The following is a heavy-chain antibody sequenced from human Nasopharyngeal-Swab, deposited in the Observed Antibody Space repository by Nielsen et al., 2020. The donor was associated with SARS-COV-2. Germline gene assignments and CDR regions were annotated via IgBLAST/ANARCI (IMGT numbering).Heavy chain of an antibody. CDR3: ARPRGSGWYREAFDI. CDR2: IYYSGST. Sequence: WIRQPPGKGLEWIGSIYYSGSTYYNPSLMSRVTISVDSSKNQFSLMLCSVTAADTAVYYCARPRGSGWYREAFDIWGQGTTVTVSS. V-gene: IGHV4-39*01. J-gene: IGHJ3*02. D-gene: IGHD6-19*01.